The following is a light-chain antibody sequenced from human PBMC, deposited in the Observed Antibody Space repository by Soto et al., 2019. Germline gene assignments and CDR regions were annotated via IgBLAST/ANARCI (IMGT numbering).Light chain of an antibody. CDR1: SSDIGGYNY. Sequence: QSALTQPASVSGSPGQSITISCTGTSSDIGGYNYVSWYQQHPGKAPKLMIYEVSNRPSGVPDRFSGSRSGNTASLTISGLQAEDESDYYCISYAGSSTLVFGGGTKLTVL. V-gene: IGLV2-14*01. J-gene: IGLJ3*02. CDR3: ISYAGSSTLV. CDR2: EVS.